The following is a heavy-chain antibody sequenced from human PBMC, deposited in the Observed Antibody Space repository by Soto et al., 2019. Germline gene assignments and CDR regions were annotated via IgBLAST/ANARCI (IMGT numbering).Heavy chain of an antibody. CDR3: AREYTYGSNFFDC. J-gene: IGHJ4*02. D-gene: IGHD5-18*01. CDR2: ISHSGST. CDR1: GGSISSAAYY. V-gene: IGHV4-31*03. Sequence: QVQLQESGPGLMKPSQTLSLTCTVSGGSISSAAYYWSWIRQHPGKGLEWIGYISHSGSTYYTPSLTSRVIISADTSKNQFSVNLTSVTAADTAVYYCAREYTYGSNFFDCWGQGALVTVSS.